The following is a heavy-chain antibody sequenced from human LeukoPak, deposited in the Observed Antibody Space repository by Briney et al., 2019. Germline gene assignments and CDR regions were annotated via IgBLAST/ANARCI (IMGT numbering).Heavy chain of an antibody. CDR2: IWYDGSNK. Sequence: GGSLRLSCAASGFTFSSYVMHWVRQAPGKGLEWVAVIWYDGSNKYYADSVKGRFTISRDNSKNTLYLQMNSMRAEDTAVYYCARDPRVGALYYFDYWGQGTLVTVSS. J-gene: IGHJ4*02. CDR1: GFTFSSYV. CDR3: ARDPRVGALYYFDY. D-gene: IGHD1-26*01. V-gene: IGHV3-33*01.